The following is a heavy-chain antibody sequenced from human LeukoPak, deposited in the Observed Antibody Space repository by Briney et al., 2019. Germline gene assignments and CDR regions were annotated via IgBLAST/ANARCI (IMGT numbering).Heavy chain of an antibody. CDR1: GFTLDDYA. CDR2: ISGSGGST. V-gene: IGHV3-23*01. CDR3: AKTHTAMVLYYMDV. D-gene: IGHD5-18*01. Sequence: GRSLRLSCAASGFTLDDYAMHWVRQAPGKGLEWVSAISGSGGSTYYADSVKGRFTISRDNSKNTLYLQMNSLRAEDTAVYYCAKTHTAMVLYYMDVWGKGTTVTISS. J-gene: IGHJ6*03.